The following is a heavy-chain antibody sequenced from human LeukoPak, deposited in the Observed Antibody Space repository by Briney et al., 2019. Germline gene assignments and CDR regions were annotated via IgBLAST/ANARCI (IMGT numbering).Heavy chain of an antibody. CDR2: ISRDGSII. CDR1: VFTFRSYW. CDR3: AREYHSAGSFDY. Sequence: GGSLRLSCADSVFTFRSYWMHCVREGPGKGVVWGSRISRDGSIINYADTVKGRFTISRDNAQSTLYLQMNSLRAEDTAVYYCAREYHSAGSFDYWGQATLVTVSS. J-gene: IGHJ4*02. D-gene: IGHD2-2*01. V-gene: IGHV3-74*01.